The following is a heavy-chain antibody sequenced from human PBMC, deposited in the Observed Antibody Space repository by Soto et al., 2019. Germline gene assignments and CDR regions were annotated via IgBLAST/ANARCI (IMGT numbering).Heavy chain of an antibody. V-gene: IGHV2-26*01. CDR2: IFSNDEK. CDR1: GFSLIHNRIG. J-gene: IGHJ5*02. D-gene: IGHD3-10*01. Sequence: SCPTLVNPTDTLTLTCTVSGFSLIHNRIGLSWIRQPPVKSLEWLAHIFSNDEKSYSTSLKSRLTISKDTSKSQVVLTMTNMDPVDTATYYCARIQGLLWFGELPPWFDTWGQGTLVTVSS. CDR3: ARIQGLLWFGELPPWFDT.